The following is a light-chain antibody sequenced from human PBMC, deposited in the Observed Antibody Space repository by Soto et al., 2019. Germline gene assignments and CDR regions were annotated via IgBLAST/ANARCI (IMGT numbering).Light chain of an antibody. Sequence: DIQMTQSPSSLSASVGDRVTITCRASQGIRSDLDWYQQKPGKAPKLLIYAASSLRSGVPSRFSGSGSGTDFTLTISSLQPEDFATYYCQQDDSNLRTFGGGTKVDIK. CDR3: QQDDSNLRT. CDR2: AAS. CDR1: QGIRSD. J-gene: IGKJ4*02. V-gene: IGKV1-17*01.